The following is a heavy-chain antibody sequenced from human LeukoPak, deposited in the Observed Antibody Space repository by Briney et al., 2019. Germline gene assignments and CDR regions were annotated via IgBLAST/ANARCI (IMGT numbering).Heavy chain of an antibody. CDR3: AKDLGLNYYDSKPYFDY. J-gene: IGHJ4*02. D-gene: IGHD3-22*01. V-gene: IGHV3-72*01. CDR1: GFTFSDHY. CDR2: ARNKANSYTT. Sequence: GGSLRLSCAASGFTFSDHYMDWVRQAPGKGLEWVGRARNKANSYTTDYAASVKGRFTISRDDSKDSLYLQMNSLRAEDTAVYYCAKDLGLNYYDSKPYFDYWGQGTLVTVSS.